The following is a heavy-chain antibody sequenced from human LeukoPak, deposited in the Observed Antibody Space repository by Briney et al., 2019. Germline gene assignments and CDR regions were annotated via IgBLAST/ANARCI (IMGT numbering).Heavy chain of an antibody. CDR3: AKQDPYSSGWYP. Sequence: PGGSLRLSCAASGLTFDTYAMSWVRQAPGRGLEWVSAISDSGGSTYYADSVKGRFTISRDNSKNTLYLQMNSLRAEDTAVYYCAKQDPYSSGWYPWGQGTLVTVSS. V-gene: IGHV3-23*01. CDR2: ISDSGGST. J-gene: IGHJ5*02. D-gene: IGHD6-19*01. CDR1: GLTFDTYA.